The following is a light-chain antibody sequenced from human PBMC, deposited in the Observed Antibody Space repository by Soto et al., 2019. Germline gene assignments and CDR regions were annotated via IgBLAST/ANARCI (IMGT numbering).Light chain of an antibody. J-gene: IGLJ1*01. V-gene: IGLV1-40*01. CDR3: QSYDSSLSGYV. CDR2: GNS. Sequence: QSVLTQPPSVSGAPGQRVTISCTGSSSNIGAGYDVHWYQQLPGTAPKLLIYGNSNRPSGVPDRFSGSKSGTSASLAITGLQAEDAADYYCQSYDSSLSGYVFGTGTKLTVL. CDR1: SSNIGAGYD.